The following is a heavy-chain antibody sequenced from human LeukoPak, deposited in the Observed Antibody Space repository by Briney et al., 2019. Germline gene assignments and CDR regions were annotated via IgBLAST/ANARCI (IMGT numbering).Heavy chain of an antibody. D-gene: IGHD4/OR15-4a*01. J-gene: IGHJ4*02. CDR3: ARSHVLTTGELDC. Sequence: SQTLSLTCTVSGGSISSGGYYWSWTRQHPGKGLEWIGHIDYSGNTYYNPSLESRVIVSVDTSENQFSLKLKFVTAADTAVYYCARSHVLTTGELDCWGQGTLVTVSS. CDR2: IDYSGNT. CDR1: GGSISSGGYY. V-gene: IGHV4-31*03.